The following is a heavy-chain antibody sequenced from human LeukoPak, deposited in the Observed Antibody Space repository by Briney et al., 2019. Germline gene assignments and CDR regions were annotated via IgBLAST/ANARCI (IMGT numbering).Heavy chain of an antibody. V-gene: IGHV3-30-3*02. J-gene: IGHJ4*02. CDR2: ISYDGSNK. CDR1: GFTFSGYP. D-gene: IGHD6-13*01. Sequence: GGSLRLSCAASGFTFSGYPIHWVRQAPGKGLEWVAVISYDGSNKYYADSVKGRFTISRDNSKNTLYLQMSSLRAEDTAVYYCVKDYSSSSFDYWGQGTLVTVSS. CDR3: VKDYSSSSFDY.